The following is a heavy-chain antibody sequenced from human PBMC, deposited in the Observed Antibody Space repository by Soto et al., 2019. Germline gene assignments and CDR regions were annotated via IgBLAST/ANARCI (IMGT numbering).Heavy chain of an antibody. Sequence: SETLSLTCTVSGGSISSYYWSWIRQPPGKGLEWIGYIYYSGSTNYNPSLQSRVTISVDTSKNQFSLKLSSVTAADTAVYYCARLKSGFGEFYYYYYYMDVWGKGTTVTVSS. CDR3: ARLKSGFGEFYYYYYYMDV. CDR1: GGSISSYY. CDR2: IYYSGST. J-gene: IGHJ6*03. V-gene: IGHV4-59*08. D-gene: IGHD3-10*01.